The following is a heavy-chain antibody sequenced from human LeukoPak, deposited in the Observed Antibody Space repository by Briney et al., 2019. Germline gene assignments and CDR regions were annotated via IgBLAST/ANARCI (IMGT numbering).Heavy chain of an antibody. J-gene: IGHJ5*02. Sequence: GGTLRLSCAVSGFTVNNNYVNWVRQPPGKGLEWGSLIYSDGTTSYADSVKGRFTITRDNSKNTLYLQMNSVRVEDTGVYYCARDPPAVTTNTHAWGQGTLVTVSS. D-gene: IGHD1-1*01. CDR3: ARDPPAVTTNTHA. CDR2: IYSDGTT. CDR1: GFTVNNNY. V-gene: IGHV3-66*01.